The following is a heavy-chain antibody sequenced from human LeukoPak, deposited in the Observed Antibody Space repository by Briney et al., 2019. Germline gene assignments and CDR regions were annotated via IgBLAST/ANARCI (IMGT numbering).Heavy chain of an antibody. D-gene: IGHD3-10*01. J-gene: IGHJ6*03. CDR1: GYTFTSYD. CDR3: ARRVVRGVISYYYYMDV. CDR2: MNPNSGNT. Sequence: GASVKVSCKASGYTFTSYDINWVRQATGQGLEWMGWMNPNSGNTGYAQKFQGRVTMTRNTSISTAYMELSSLRSEDTAVYYCARRVVRGVISYYYYMDVWGKGTTVTISS. V-gene: IGHV1-8*01.